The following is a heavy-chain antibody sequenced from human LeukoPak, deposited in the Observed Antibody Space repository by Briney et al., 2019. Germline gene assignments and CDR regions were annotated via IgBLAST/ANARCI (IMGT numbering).Heavy chain of an antibody. CDR2: MYTSGIT. CDR3: ARTASGYYLFDY. V-gene: IGHV4-61*02. Sequence: TSETLSLTCTVSGGSIRSGSYYWNWIRQPAGKGLEWIGRMYTSGITNYNPSLKSRVIISVDTSKNQFSLKLSSVTAADTAVYYCARTASGYYLFDYWGQGTLVTVSS. D-gene: IGHD3-22*01. J-gene: IGHJ4*02. CDR1: GGSIRSGSYY.